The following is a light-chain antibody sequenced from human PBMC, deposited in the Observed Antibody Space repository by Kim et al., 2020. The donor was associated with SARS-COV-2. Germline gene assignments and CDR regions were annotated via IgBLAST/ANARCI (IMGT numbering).Light chain of an antibody. J-gene: IGLJ3*02. V-gene: IGLV2-8*01. CDR2: EVN. CDR3: TSYAGRNDVV. CDR1: SDDIGLYVY. Sequence: QSALTQPPSASGSPGQSVTISCTGTSDDIGLYVYVSWYQFHPGRAPKLIIYEVNKRPSGVPDRFSGSKSGNTASLTVSGLQSEDEADYYCTSYAGRNDVVFGGGTKLTVL.